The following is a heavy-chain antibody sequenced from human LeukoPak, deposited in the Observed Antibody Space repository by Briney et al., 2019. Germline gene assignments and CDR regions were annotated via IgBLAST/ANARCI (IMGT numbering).Heavy chain of an antibody. CDR3: ARGHSGYEDY. CDR1: GGSISSYF. V-gene: IGHV4-59*01. Sequence: PSETLSLTCTVSGGSISSYFWSWIRRIPGKGLEWIGYIYYSGSTNYNPPLKSRGTISQDTSKKQFSLSLSSVTAADTAVYYCARGHSGYEDYWGQGTLVTVSS. CDR2: IYYSGST. D-gene: IGHD5-12*01. J-gene: IGHJ4*02.